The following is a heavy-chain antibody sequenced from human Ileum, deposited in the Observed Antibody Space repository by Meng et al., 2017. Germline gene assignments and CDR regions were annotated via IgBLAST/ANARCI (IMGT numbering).Heavy chain of an antibody. CDR3: ARGGLTLERRPLDY. D-gene: IGHD1-1*01. CDR2: VYHSGST. CDR1: GDSITNTNW. J-gene: IGHJ4*02. Sequence: QVQPQVSGPGVVKRSATLSLTCAVSGDSITNTNWWNWVRQPPGKGLEWIGEVYHSGSTNYNPSLQSRVTISIDKSKNQFSLNLTSVTVADTAVYYCARGGLTLERRPLDYWGQGTLVTVSS. V-gene: IGHV4-4*02.